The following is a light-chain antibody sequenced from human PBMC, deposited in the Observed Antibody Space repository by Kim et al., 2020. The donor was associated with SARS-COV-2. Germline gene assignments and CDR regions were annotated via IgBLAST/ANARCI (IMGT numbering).Light chain of an antibody. V-gene: IGLV3-21*01. Sequence: SYELTQPPSLSVAPGKTATITCGGNNIGTKSVHXYQQKPGQAPILVIFFDSDRPSVIPERFSGSNSGNTAALTISRVEAGDEADYFCQVWDSASDQGVFG. CDR2: FDS. J-gene: IGLJ3*02. CDR1: NIGTKS. CDR3: QVWDSASDQGV.